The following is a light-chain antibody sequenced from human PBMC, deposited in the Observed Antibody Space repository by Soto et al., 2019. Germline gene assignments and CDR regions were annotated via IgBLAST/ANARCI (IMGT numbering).Light chain of an antibody. CDR2: DVT. CDR1: SSDVGGYNY. Sequence: QSVLAQPASVSGSPGQSITISCTGTSSDVGGYNYVSWYQQHPGRAPKLIIYDVTNRPSGISNRFSGSKSGNTASLTISRLQTEDEADYYCISFTSRHIYVFGTGTKGTVL. V-gene: IGLV2-14*03. CDR3: ISFTSRHIYV. J-gene: IGLJ1*01.